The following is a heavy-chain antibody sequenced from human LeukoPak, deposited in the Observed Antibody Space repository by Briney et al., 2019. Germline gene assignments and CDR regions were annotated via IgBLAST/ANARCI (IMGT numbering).Heavy chain of an antibody. Sequence: GGSLRLSCAASGFTFSSYAMNWVRQAPGKGLEWVSAISGSGESTYYADSVKGRFTISRDNSKNTLHLQINSLRAEDTAVYYCAKGIGTSCYTPHDYWGQGTLVAVSS. CDR2: ISGSGEST. D-gene: IGHD2-2*02. V-gene: IGHV3-23*01. CDR1: GFTFSSYA. J-gene: IGHJ4*02. CDR3: AKGIGTSCYTPHDY.